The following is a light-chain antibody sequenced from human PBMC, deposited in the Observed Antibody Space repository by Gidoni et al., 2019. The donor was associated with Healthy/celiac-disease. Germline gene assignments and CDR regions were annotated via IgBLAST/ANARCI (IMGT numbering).Light chain of an antibody. V-gene: IGKV3-11*01. CDR2: DAS. CDR1: QSVSSY. CDR3: QQRSNWPRELT. Sequence: ETVLTQSPATLSLSPGERATLSCRASQSVSSYLAWYQQKPGQAPRLLIYDASNRATGIPARFSGSGSGTDFTLTISSLEPEDFAVYYCQQRSNWPRELTFGGGTKVEIK. J-gene: IGKJ4*01.